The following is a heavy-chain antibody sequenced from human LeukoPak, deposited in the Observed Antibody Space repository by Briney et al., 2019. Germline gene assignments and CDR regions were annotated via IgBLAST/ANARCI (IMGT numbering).Heavy chain of an antibody. CDR2: INTDGTVT. CDR3: ATTQWLAPPPDS. CDR1: GFTFSKYW. J-gene: IGHJ6*01. V-gene: IGHV3-74*01. D-gene: IGHD6-19*01. Sequence: GGSLRHSCAASGFTFSKYWMLWVRQAPGKGLQSVSRINTDGTVTTYADSVKGRFTVSRDNADNTMFLQMNSVRDEDTAVYNCATTQWLAPPPDSWGQGTPVTVSS.